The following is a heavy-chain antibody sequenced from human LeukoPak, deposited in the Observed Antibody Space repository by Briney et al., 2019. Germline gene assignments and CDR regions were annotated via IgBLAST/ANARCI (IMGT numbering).Heavy chain of an antibody. D-gene: IGHD3-22*01. Sequence: GGSLRLSCAASGFTFSTFAMSWVRQAPGKGLEWVSAISGSSVSTFYADSVKGRFTISRDNSKNTLYLQMNSLRAEDTAVYYCANDPSFTISSFDSSDLQWGQGTLVTVSS. CDR3: ANDPSFTISSFDSSDLQ. V-gene: IGHV3-23*01. CDR1: GFTFSTFA. J-gene: IGHJ4*02. CDR2: ISGSSVST.